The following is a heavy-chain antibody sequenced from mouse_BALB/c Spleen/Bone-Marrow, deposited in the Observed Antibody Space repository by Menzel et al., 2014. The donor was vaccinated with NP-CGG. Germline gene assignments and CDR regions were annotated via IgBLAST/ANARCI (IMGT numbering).Heavy chain of an antibody. CDR1: GFNIKDTY. D-gene: IGHD2-14*01. J-gene: IGHJ3*01. Sequence: VQLQQSGAELVKPGASVKLSCTASGFNIKDTYMHWVKQRPEQGLEWTGRIDPANGNTKYDPKFQGKATITADTPSNTAYLQLSSLTSEDTAVYYCATYYRYDRRFAYWGQGTLVTVSA. CDR2: IDPANGNT. V-gene: IGHV14-3*02. CDR3: ATYYRYDRRFAY.